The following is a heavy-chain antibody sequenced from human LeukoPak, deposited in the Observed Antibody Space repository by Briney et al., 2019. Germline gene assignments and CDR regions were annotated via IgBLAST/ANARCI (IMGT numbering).Heavy chain of an antibody. V-gene: IGHV3-74*01. Sequence: GGSLRLSCAASGFTFSSYWMHWVRQPPGKGLVWVSRINSDESSTNYADSVKGRFTISRDNAKNSLYLQMNSLRAEDTALYYCTRSPGVRGSSFDYWGQGTLVSVSS. CDR1: GFTFSSYW. CDR2: INSDESST. CDR3: TRSPGVRGSSFDY. J-gene: IGHJ4*02. D-gene: IGHD3-10*01.